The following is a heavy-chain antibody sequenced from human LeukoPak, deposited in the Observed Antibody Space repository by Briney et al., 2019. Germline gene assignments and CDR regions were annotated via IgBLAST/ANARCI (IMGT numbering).Heavy chain of an antibody. J-gene: IGHJ3*02. CDR2: IKQDGSDK. D-gene: IGHD6-19*01. CDR1: GFTLSTYW. Sequence: GGSLRLSCAASGFTLSTYWMNWVRQAPGKGLEWVASIKQDGSDKYYVDSVKGRFTISRDNAKNSLYLQMNSLRAEDTAVYYCARQVGWRDASDMWGQGTVVTVSS. CDR3: ARQVGWRDASDM. V-gene: IGHV3-7*01.